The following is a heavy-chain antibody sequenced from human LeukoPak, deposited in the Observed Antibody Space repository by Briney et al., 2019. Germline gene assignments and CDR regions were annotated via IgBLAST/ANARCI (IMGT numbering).Heavy chain of an antibody. CDR1: GFTSSAYD. D-gene: IGHD2-15*01. V-gene: IGHV3-13*04. CDR3: AREGQDLDH. CDR2: SGTVGDT. J-gene: IGHJ4*02. Sequence: GESLRLSCAASGFTSSAYDMHWVRQITGGGLEWVSTSGTVGDTFYSDSVKGRFTISRDNAKNSLYLQMNSLRAGDTAVYYCAREGQDLDHWGQGTLVSVST.